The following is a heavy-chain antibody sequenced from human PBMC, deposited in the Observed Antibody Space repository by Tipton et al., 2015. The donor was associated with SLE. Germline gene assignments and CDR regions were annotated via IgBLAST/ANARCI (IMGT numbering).Heavy chain of an antibody. D-gene: IGHD6-19*01. CDR1: GGSISSGGYS. J-gene: IGHJ4*02. V-gene: IGHV4-30-2*01. Sequence: TLSLTCAVSGGSISSGGYSWSWIRQPPGKGLEWIGYIYHSGSTYYNPSLKSRVTISVDRSKNQFSLKLSSVTAADTAVYYCARVSQWLVSYYFDYWGQGTLVTVSS. CDR3: ARVSQWLVSYYFDY. CDR2: IYHSGST.